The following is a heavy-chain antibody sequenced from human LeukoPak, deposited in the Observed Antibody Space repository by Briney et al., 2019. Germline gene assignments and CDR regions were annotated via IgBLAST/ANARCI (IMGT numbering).Heavy chain of an antibody. J-gene: IGHJ4*02. D-gene: IGHD6-13*01. V-gene: IGHV4-59*01. CDR3: ARGQLGFSYFDY. CDR2: IYYSGST. Sequence: SETLSLTCIVSGGSISSYYWSWIRQPPGKGLEWLGYIYYSGSTNYNPSLKSRVTISVDTSKNQFSLKLSSVTAADTAVYYCARGQLGFSYFDYWGQGTLVTVSS. CDR1: GGSISSYY.